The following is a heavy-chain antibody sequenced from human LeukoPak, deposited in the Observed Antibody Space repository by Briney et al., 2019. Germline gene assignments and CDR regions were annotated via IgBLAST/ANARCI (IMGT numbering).Heavy chain of an antibody. Sequence: GGSLRLSCAASGFTFSSYAMSWVRQAPGKGLEGVSYISSSGSTIYYADSVKGRFTISRDNAKNSLYLQMNSLRAEDTAVYYCARWVYGDLKIFDYWGQGTLVTVSS. J-gene: IGHJ4*02. D-gene: IGHD4-17*01. CDR2: ISSSGSTI. CDR3: ARWVYGDLKIFDY. CDR1: GFTFSSYA. V-gene: IGHV3-48*03.